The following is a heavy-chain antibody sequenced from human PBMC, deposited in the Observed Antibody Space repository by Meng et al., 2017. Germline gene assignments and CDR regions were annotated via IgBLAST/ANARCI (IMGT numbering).Heavy chain of an antibody. V-gene: IGHV4-39*07. CDR2: IYYSGST. D-gene: IGHD3-16*02. J-gene: IGHJ4*02. CDR3: ARTLTYDYVWGSYRWDY. Sequence: GSLRLSCTVSGGSISSSSYYWGWIRQPPGKGLEWIGSIYYSGSTYYNPSLKSRVTISVDTSKNQFSLKLSSVTAADTAVYYCARTLTYDYVWGSYRWDYWGQGTLVTVSS. CDR1: GGSISSSSYY.